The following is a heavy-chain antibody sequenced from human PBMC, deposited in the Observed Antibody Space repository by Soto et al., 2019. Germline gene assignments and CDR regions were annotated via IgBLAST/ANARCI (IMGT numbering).Heavy chain of an antibody. D-gene: IGHD4-17*01. J-gene: IGHJ4*02. V-gene: IGHV3-48*02. CDR3: ARVGDYGYYFDF. CDR2: ISTSSGTK. CDR1: GFTFSSYS. Sequence: EVQLVKSRGGLVQPGGSLRLSCAASGFTFSSYSMNWVRQAPGKGLEWISYISTSSGTKHYADSVRGRFTVSRDSAESSLYLQLSSLRDEETAVYYCARVGDYGYYFDFWGQGTLVTVSS.